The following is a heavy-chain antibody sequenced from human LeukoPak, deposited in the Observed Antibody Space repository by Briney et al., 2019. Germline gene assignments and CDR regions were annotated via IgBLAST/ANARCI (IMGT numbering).Heavy chain of an antibody. CDR1: GGSISSYY. V-gene: IGHV4-59*01. J-gene: IGHJ4*02. Sequence: SETLSLTCTVSGGSISSYYWSWIRQPPGKGLEWIGYIYYSGSTNYNPSPKSRVTISVDTSKNQFSLKLSSVTAADTAVYYCARGYCGGDCYYGYWGQGTLVTVSS. CDR3: ARGYCGGDCYYGY. CDR2: IYYSGST. D-gene: IGHD2-21*02.